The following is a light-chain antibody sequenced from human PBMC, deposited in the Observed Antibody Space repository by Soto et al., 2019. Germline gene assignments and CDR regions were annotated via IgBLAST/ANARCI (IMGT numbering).Light chain of an antibody. V-gene: IGKV3-15*01. CDR2: GAS. CDR3: QQYHDWPLT. CDR1: RSIRSN. Sequence: EIVMTQSPFTLSGSPGERATLSCRASRSIRSNLAWYQQKPGQAPRLLIYGASTRATGIPARFSGSGYGTEFNLTISSLQSEDFAVYYCQQYHDWPLTFGGGTKVDIK. J-gene: IGKJ4*01.